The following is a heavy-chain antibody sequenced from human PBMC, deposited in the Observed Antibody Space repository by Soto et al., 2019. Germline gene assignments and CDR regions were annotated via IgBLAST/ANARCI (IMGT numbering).Heavy chain of an antibody. V-gene: IGHV1-69*01. CDR3: ARGLRGSGVMGGWFDP. CDR2: IIPIFGTA. Sequence: QVQLVQSGAEVKKPGSSVKVSCKASGGTFSSYAISWVRQAPGQGLEWMGGIIPIFGTANYAQKCQGRVTITADESTSPAYMELSSLRSEDTAGYYCARGLRGSGVMGGWFDPWGQGTLVTVSS. D-gene: IGHD3-16*01. J-gene: IGHJ5*02. CDR1: GGTFSSYA.